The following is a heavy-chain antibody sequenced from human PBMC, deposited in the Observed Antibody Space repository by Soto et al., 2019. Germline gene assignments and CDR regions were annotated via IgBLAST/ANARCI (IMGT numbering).Heavy chain of an antibody. D-gene: IGHD3-10*01. CDR3: ARGLGSGSYYNQYNLXSP. CDR2: INPNSGGT. J-gene: IGHJ5*02. CDR1: GYTFAGYY. V-gene: IGHV1-2*04. Sequence: ASVKVSCKASGYTFAGYYMHWVRQAPGQGLEWMGWINPNSGGTNYAQKFQGWVTMTRDTSISTAYMELSRLRSDDTAVYYCARGLGSGSYYNQYNLXSPWGQRTLVTVSS.